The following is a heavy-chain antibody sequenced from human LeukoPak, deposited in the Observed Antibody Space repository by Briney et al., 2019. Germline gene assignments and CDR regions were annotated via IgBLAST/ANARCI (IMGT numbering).Heavy chain of an antibody. CDR1: GYSFTSYW. CDR3: ARHGYGDYPPSGHYYGMDV. V-gene: IGHV5-51*01. CDR2: IYPGDSDT. Sequence: GESLKISCKGSGYSFTSYWIAWVRQMPGKGLEWMGIIYPGDSDTRYSPSFQGQVTISADTSINTAYLQWSTLKASDSAMYYCARHGYGDYPPSGHYYGMDVWGQGTTVTVSS. J-gene: IGHJ6*02. D-gene: IGHD4-17*01.